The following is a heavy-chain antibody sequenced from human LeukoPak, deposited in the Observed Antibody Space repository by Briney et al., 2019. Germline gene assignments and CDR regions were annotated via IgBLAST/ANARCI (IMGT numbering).Heavy chain of an antibody. Sequence: SETLSLTCTVSGGSISSYDWTWIRQPPGKELEYIGYIYYSGSTNYNPSLKSRVTISVDTSRNQFSLKLRSVTAADTAVYYCARGRGTYFDYWGQGTLVTVSS. J-gene: IGHJ4*02. V-gene: IGHV4-59*01. CDR3: ARGRGTYFDY. D-gene: IGHD3-10*01. CDR1: GGSISSYD. CDR2: IYYSGST.